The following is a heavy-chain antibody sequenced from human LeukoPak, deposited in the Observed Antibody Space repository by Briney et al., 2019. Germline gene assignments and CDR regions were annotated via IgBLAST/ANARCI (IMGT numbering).Heavy chain of an antibody. CDR3: ARGGYYDIEAFDI. Sequence: SETLSLTCTVSGGSISSYYWSWIRQPPGKGLEWIGYIYYSGSTNYNPSLKSRVTISVDTSKNQFSLKLSSVTAADTAVYYCARGGYYDIEAFDIWGQGTMVTVSS. D-gene: IGHD3-22*01. J-gene: IGHJ3*02. CDR1: GGSISSYY. V-gene: IGHV4-59*01. CDR2: IYYSGST.